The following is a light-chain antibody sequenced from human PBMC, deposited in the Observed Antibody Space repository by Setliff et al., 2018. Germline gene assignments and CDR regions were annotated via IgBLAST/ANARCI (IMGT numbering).Light chain of an antibody. CDR1: SSNIGAGYD. Sequence: QSVLAQPPSVSGAPGQRVAISCNRSSSNIGAGYDVHWYQQFSETAPKLLIYSNNQRPSGVPDRFSGSKSGSSASLTITGLQAEDEANYYCQSYGGGLNGYVFGTGTKVT. CDR3: QSYGGGLNGYV. V-gene: IGLV1-40*01. J-gene: IGLJ1*01. CDR2: SNN.